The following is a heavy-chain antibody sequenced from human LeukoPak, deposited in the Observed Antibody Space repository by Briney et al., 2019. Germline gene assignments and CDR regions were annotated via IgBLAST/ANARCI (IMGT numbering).Heavy chain of an antibody. J-gene: IGHJ3*02. V-gene: IGHV3-23*01. CDR1: GFTFSSYA. D-gene: IGHD2-2*01. CDR3: ARYCSSTSCYRSPDAFDI. Sequence: GGSLRLSCAASGFTFSSYAMSWVRQAPGKGLEWVSAISGSGGSTYYVDSVKGRFTISRDNSKNTLYLQMNSLRAEDTAVYYCARYCSSTSCYRSPDAFDIWGQGTMVTVSS. CDR2: ISGSGGST.